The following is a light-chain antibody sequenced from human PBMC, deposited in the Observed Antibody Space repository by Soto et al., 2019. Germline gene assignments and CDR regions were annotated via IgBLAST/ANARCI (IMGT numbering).Light chain of an antibody. CDR3: QQRSNWPSIT. J-gene: IGKJ5*01. V-gene: IGKV3-11*01. CDR2: GAS. CDR1: QSVGSF. Sequence: EIVLTQSPATLSLSPVERATLSCRASQSVGSFLAWYQQKPGQAPRLLIYGASSRTTGIPDRFSGSGSGTDFTLTINSLEPEDSAVYYCQQRSNWPSITFGQGTRLEIK.